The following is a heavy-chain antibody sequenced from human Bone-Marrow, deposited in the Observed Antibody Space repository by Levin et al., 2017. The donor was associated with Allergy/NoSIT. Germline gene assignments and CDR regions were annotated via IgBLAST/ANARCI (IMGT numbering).Heavy chain of an antibody. D-gene: IGHD5-24*01. CDR1: GASISSGDYY. V-gene: IGHV4-31*03. Sequence: LRLSCTVSGASISSGDYYWTWIRQPPGKGLEWIAYISYSGSTKYHPSLKSRLTISKDTSKNQFSLTLSPMTAADTAVYYCATEKATGGTFDYWGQGTLVTVSS. CDR2: ISYSGST. J-gene: IGHJ4*02. CDR3: ATEKATGGTFDY.